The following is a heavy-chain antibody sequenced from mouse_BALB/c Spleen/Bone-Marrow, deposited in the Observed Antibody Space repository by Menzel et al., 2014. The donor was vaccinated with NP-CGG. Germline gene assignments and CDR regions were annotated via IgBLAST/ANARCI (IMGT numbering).Heavy chain of an antibody. Sequence: QVQLQQSGPGLVQPSQSLSITCTVSGLSLTTYGVHWVRQSPGKGLEWLGAIWSGGNTDYNAVFISRLSISKDNSKSQVFFEMNSLQAYDTALYYCARKLRFYAMDYWGQGTSVTVSS. CDR2: IWSGGNT. J-gene: IGHJ4*01. CDR3: ARKLRFYAMDY. D-gene: IGHD1-1*01. V-gene: IGHV2-2*01. CDR1: GLSLTTYG.